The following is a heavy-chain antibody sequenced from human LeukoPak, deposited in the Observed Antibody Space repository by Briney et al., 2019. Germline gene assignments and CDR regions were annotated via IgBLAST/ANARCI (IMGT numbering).Heavy chain of an antibody. V-gene: IGHV4-39*07. CDR1: GGSISRSSYY. Sequence: SETLSLTCTVSGGSISRSSYYWGWIRQTPGMGLEWIGSVSYSGNTDYNPSLKSRVTISVDTSKNLFSLRLTSVTAADTAVYYCARDYRVSLSDTSPDDAFDVWGQGTVVTVSS. D-gene: IGHD3-16*02. CDR2: VSYSGNT. CDR3: ARDYRVSLSDTSPDDAFDV. J-gene: IGHJ3*01.